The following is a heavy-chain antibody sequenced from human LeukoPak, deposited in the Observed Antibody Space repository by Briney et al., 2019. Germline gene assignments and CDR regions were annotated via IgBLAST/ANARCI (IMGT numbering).Heavy chain of an antibody. D-gene: IGHD3-10*01. CDR1: GFTFSSYG. CDR2: IRYDGSNK. Sequence: PGGSLRLSCAASGFTFSSYGMHWVRQAPGKGLEWVAFIRYDGSNKYYADSVKGRFTISRDNSKNTLYLQMNSLRAEDTAVYYCAKGRPMVREIYFDYWGQGTLVTVSS. CDR3: AKGRPMVREIYFDY. J-gene: IGHJ4*02. V-gene: IGHV3-30*02.